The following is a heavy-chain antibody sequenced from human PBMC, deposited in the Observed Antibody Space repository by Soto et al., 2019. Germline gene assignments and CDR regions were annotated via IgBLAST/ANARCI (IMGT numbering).Heavy chain of an antibody. D-gene: IGHD2-2*01. J-gene: IGHJ6*02. CDR2: IFSGGIT. V-gene: IGHV4-59*01. CDR1: GGYISTYH. Sequence: QVQLQESGPGLVKPSETLSLTCTVSGGYISTYHWHWIRQVPGKGLEWIAYIFSGGITNYNPTLNSPVTISVYTSKNKFSLDLSSVTAADTAVYYCAREYQLPIGPSKYYYGMDVWGQGTTVTVSS. CDR3: AREYQLPIGPSKYYYGMDV.